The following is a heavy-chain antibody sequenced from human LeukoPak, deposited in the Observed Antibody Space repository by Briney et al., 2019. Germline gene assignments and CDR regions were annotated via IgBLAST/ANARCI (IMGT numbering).Heavy chain of an antibody. CDR3: ARHVNWGLWFGNWFDP. Sequence: SETLSLTCTASGGSISSYYWSWIRQPPGKGLEWIGYIYTSGSTNYNPSLKSRVTISVDTSKNQFSLKLSSVTAADTAVYYCARHVNWGLWFGNWFDPWGQGTLVTVSS. CDR1: GGSISSYY. D-gene: IGHD3-10*01. J-gene: IGHJ5*02. V-gene: IGHV4-4*09. CDR2: IYTSGST.